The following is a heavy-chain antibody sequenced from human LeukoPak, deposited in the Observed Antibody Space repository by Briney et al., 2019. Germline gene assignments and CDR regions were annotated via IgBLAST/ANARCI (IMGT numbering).Heavy chain of an antibody. J-gene: IGHJ6*02. Sequence: ASVKVSCKASGYTFANYAMHWVRQAPGQRLEWMGWISAGYGNTKYSQKFQGRVTITRDTSASTAYMELSSLRSEDTAVYYCAKVGFHESSGYYSLDYYYGMAVWGQGTTVTVSS. D-gene: IGHD3-22*01. CDR2: ISAGYGNT. V-gene: IGHV1-3*01. CDR1: GYTFANYA. CDR3: AKVGFHESSGYYSLDYYYGMAV.